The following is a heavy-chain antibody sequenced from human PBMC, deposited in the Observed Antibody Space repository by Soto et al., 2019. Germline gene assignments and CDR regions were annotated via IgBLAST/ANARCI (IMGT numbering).Heavy chain of an antibody. V-gene: IGHV4-30-2*01. D-gene: IGHD3-22*01. CDR2: IYYGGST. Sequence: QLQLQESGSGLVKPSQTLSLTCAVSGGSISSGDFSWNWIRQPPGKGLEYIGYIYYGGSTYYNQYLQSRVTMSVDRSRNQFSLKLNSVTAADTAVYYCARVRREYDNSGPVDYWGQGTLVTVSS. CDR3: ARVRREYDNSGPVDY. CDR1: GGSISSGDFS. J-gene: IGHJ4*02.